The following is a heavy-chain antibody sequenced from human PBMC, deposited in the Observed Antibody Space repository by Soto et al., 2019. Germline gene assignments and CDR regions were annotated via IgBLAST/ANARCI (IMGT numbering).Heavy chain of an antibody. V-gene: IGHV3-48*02. J-gene: IGHJ6*02. D-gene: IGHD6-6*01. CDR1: GFTFSTYS. Sequence: EVQLVESGGGLVQPGGSLRVSCAASGFTFSTYSMNWVRQAPGKGLEWVSYMSSRSLTIYYTDSVKGRFTISRDNAKNSLYRQMNSLKDEDTAVYYCARGGSSSDNGMDVWGQGTTVTVSS. CDR2: MSSRSLTI. CDR3: ARGGSSSDNGMDV.